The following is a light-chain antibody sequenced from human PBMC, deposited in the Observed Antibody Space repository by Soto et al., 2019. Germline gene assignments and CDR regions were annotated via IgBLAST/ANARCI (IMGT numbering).Light chain of an antibody. Sequence: GDRVTITFRASQGISSYLVWYQQKAGKAPKSLIYAASTLQTGVPSRFSGSGSGTEFTLTISSLQPEDSATYYCRQHNSLPITFGQGTRLEIK. CDR2: AAS. CDR3: RQHNSLPIT. V-gene: IGKV1-9*01. J-gene: IGKJ5*01. CDR1: QGISSY.